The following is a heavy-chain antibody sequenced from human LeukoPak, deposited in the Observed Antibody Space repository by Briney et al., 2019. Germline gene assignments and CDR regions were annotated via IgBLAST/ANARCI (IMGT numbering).Heavy chain of an antibody. J-gene: IGHJ4*02. V-gene: IGHV3-21*01. CDR2: ISSSSSYI. CDR3: ARDAAYERGYSGYPFDY. D-gene: IGHD5-12*01. CDR1: GFTFSSYS. Sequence: GGSLRLSCAASGFTFSSYSMNWVRQAPGKGLEWVSSISSSSSYIYYADSVKGRFTISRDNAKNSLYLQMNSLRAEDPAVYYCARDAAYERGYSGYPFDYWAREPWSPSPQ.